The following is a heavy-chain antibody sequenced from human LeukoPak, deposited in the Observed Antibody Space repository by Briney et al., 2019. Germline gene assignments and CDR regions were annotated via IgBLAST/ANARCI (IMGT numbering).Heavy chain of an antibody. CDR1: GGSFSGYY. Sequence: SETLSLTCAVYGGSFSGYYWSLIRQPPGKGLEWIGEINHSGSTNYNPSLKSRVTISVDTSKNQFSLKLSSVTAADTAVYYCARGPYYYDSSGYYYVSFDYWGQGTLVTVSS. D-gene: IGHD3-22*01. J-gene: IGHJ4*02. CDR2: INHSGST. V-gene: IGHV4-34*01. CDR3: ARGPYYYDSSGYYYVSFDY.